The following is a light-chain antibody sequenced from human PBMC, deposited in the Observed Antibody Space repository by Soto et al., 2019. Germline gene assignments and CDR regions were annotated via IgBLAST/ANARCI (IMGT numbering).Light chain of an antibody. J-gene: IGKJ1*01. V-gene: IGKV1-39*01. CDR2: AAS. CDR1: QIISIY. CDR3: QQTDSFPRT. Sequence: DVQMTQSPSSLSACVGDRVIITCRASQIISIYLNWYQHKPGKAPKLLIYAASSLQTGAPSRFSGSRSGTDFALTISRLQRDDFATYYCQQTDSFPRTFGQGTKV.